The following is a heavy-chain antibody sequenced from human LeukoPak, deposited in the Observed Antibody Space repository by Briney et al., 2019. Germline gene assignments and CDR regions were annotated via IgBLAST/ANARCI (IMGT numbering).Heavy chain of an antibody. Sequence: PSETLSLTCTLSGGSITSSAFYWTWVRQSPGKGLQWITTLYHSGTTYYNPSLKSRVTTSVDASKNQFSLKLRSVTAADSATHFCARQGGDYELSSGYYYYMDVWGKGTTVTISS. CDR2: LYHSGTT. D-gene: IGHD4-17*01. J-gene: IGHJ6*03. CDR1: GGSITSSAFY. CDR3: ARQGGDYELSSGYYYYMDV. V-gene: IGHV4-39*01.